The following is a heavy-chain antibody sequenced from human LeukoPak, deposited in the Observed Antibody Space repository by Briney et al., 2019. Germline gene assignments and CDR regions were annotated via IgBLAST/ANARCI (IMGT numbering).Heavy chain of an antibody. J-gene: IGHJ4*02. CDR2: ISTYDDNI. CDR1: GYTFTTYG. Sequence: ASVKVSCKASGYTFTTYGLSWVRQAPGQGLEWLGWISTYDDNIKYAQSLQGRLTLTIDTSTSTAYMELRSLNSDDTAVYYCARETYSNILTGTDYWGPGTLVTVSS. V-gene: IGHV1-18*01. D-gene: IGHD3-9*01. CDR3: ARETYSNILTGTDY.